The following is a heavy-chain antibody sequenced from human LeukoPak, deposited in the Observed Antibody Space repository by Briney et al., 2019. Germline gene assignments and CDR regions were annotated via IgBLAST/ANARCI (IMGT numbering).Heavy chain of an antibody. J-gene: IGHJ4*02. D-gene: IGHD3-10*01. CDR2: IIPIYGTA. V-gene: IGHV1-69*05. CDR1: GGTFSSYA. Sequence: GSSVKVSCKASGGTFSSYAISWVRQARGQGLGWMGRIIPIYGTANYAQKFQGRVTITTDESTSTAYMELSSLRSEDTAIYYCARDVYYGGYFDYWGQGTLVTVSS. CDR3: ARDVYYGGYFDY.